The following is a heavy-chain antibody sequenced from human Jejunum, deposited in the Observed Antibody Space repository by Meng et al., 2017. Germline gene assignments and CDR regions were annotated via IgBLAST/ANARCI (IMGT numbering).Heavy chain of an antibody. J-gene: IGHJ4*02. CDR2: IHPSGST. V-gene: IGHV4-34*01. CDR3: TRGTDRAKSGDY. Sequence: QGPLRRWAAGLLKPSETLSLTCAVYGGSSSGFYLSWIRQPPGKGLEWIGEIHPSGSTDYNPSLKSRLTISLDTSKNQFSLSLNSATAADTGIYYCTRGTDRAKSGDYWGQGTLVTVSS. CDR1: GGSSSGFY. D-gene: IGHD1-14*01.